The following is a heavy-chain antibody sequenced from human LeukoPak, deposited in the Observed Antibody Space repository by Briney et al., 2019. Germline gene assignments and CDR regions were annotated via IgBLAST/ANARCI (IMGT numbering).Heavy chain of an antibody. CDR1: GYTFTSYG. D-gene: IGHD2-2*01. CDR2: ISPYNGNT. Sequence: ASVKVSXKASGYTFTSYGISWVRQAPGQGPEWMGWISPYNGNTDYAQKLQGRVTMTTDTSTSTAYMELRSLRSDDTAVYYCARVLPKYCSSTSCSAFDYWGQGTLVTVSS. J-gene: IGHJ4*02. CDR3: ARVLPKYCSSTSCSAFDY. V-gene: IGHV1-18*01.